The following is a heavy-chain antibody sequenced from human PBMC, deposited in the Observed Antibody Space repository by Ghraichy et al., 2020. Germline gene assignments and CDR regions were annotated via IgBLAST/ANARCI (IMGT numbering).Heavy chain of an antibody. J-gene: IGHJ2*01. CDR2: ISGSGVST. Sequence: GGSLRLSCAASGFAFSSYAMSWVRQAPGKGLEWVSTISGSGVSTYYADPVKGRFTISRDNSKDTLFLQMNSLRAEDTAIYYCVKLPESTAEGGIGYFDLWGRGTLVTVSS. V-gene: IGHV3-23*01. CDR3: VKLPESTAEGGIGYFDL. D-gene: IGHD6-13*01. CDR1: GFAFSSYA.